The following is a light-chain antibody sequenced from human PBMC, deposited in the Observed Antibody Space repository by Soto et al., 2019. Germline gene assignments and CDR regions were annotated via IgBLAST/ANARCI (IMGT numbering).Light chain of an antibody. V-gene: IGLV1-51*01. Sequence: QSVLTQPPSVSAAPGQRVTISCSGSSSNIGNNYVSWYQQLPGTAPKLLIYDNNNRPSGIPDRFSGSKSGTSATLGITGLQTGDGADYYCGTWDTSVSALAFGGGTKLTVL. CDR3: GTWDTSVSALA. J-gene: IGLJ2*01. CDR1: SSNIGNNY. CDR2: DNN.